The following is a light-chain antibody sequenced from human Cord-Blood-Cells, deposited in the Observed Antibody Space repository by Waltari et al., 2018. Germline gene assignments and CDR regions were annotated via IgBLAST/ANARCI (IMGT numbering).Light chain of an antibody. V-gene: IGKV3-11*01. CDR1: QSVSSY. CDR2: DAS. CDR3: QQRSNWYT. J-gene: IGKJ2*01. Sequence: EIVLTQSPATLSLSPGERATLSCRASQSVSSYLAWYQQKPGQAPRLLIYDASNRATGIPARFCGSGSGIDFTLTISSLEPEDFAVYYCQQRSNWYTFGQGTKLEIK.